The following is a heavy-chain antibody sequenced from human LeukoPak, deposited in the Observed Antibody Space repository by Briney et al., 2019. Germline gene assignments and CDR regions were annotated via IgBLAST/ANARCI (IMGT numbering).Heavy chain of an antibody. V-gene: IGHV4-59*01. D-gene: IGHD3-3*01. J-gene: IGHJ6*03. CDR2: IYYSGST. CDR3: ARGAKLRFLEWLARDYYYYKDV. Sequence: SETLSLTCTVSGGSISSYYWSWIRQPPGKGLEWIGYIYYSGSTNYNPSLKSRVTISVDTSKNQFSLKLSSVTAADTAVYYCARGAKLRFLEWLARDYYYYKDVWGKGTTVTVSS. CDR1: GGSISSYY.